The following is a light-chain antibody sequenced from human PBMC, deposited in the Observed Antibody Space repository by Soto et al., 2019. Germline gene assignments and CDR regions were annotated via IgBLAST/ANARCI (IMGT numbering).Light chain of an antibody. J-gene: IGLJ3*02. V-gene: IGLV2-14*01. CDR1: SSDVGGYNY. CDR3: SSYTSKNTRV. Sequence: QSALTQPASVSGSPGQSITISCTGTSSDVGGYNYVSWYQQHPGKAPKLMIYEVSHRPSGVSNRFSGSKSANTASLTISGLQAEDEADYYCSSYTSKNTRVFSGGTKLTVL. CDR2: EVS.